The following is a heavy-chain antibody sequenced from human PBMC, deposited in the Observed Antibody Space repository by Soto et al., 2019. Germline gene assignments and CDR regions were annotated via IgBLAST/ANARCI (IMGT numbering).Heavy chain of an antibody. J-gene: IGHJ5*02. Sequence: SGPTLVNPTQTLTLTCTFSGFTLTTTGMCVSWIRQPPGKALEWLALIDWDDDKYYSTSLKTRLTISKDTSKNQVVLTMTNMDPVDTATYYCARTDHYGPGTYCGGNWFDPWGPGSLVTSPQ. CDR3: ARTDHYGPGTYCGGNWFDP. CDR1: GFTLTTTGMC. CDR2: IDWDDDK. V-gene: IGHV2-70*01. D-gene: IGHD3-10*01.